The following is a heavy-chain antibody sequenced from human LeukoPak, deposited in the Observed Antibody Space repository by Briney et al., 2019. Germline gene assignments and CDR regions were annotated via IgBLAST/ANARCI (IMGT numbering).Heavy chain of an antibody. Sequence: ASVKVSCKASGYTFTGYYMHWVRQAPGQGLEWMGWMNPNSGNTGYAQKFQGRVTMTRNTSISTAYMELSSLRSEDTAVYYCARGVQWLVDYWGQGTLVTVSS. V-gene: IGHV1-8*02. D-gene: IGHD6-19*01. CDR2: MNPNSGNT. CDR3: ARGVQWLVDY. CDR1: GYTFTGYY. J-gene: IGHJ4*02.